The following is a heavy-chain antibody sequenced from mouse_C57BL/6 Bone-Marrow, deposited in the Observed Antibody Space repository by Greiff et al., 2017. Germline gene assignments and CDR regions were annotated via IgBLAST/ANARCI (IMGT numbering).Heavy chain of an antibody. D-gene: IGHD1-1*01. CDR1: GFSLTSYG. V-gene: IGHV2-9*01. J-gene: IGHJ4*01. CDR3: AKQRYDAVGYAMDY. Sequence: VKVEESGPGLVAPSQSLSITCTVSGFSLTSYGVDWVRQPPGKGLEWLGVIWGGGSTNYNSALMSRLSISKDNSKSQVFLKMNSLQTDDTAMYYCAKQRYDAVGYAMDYWGQGTSVTVSS. CDR2: IWGGGST.